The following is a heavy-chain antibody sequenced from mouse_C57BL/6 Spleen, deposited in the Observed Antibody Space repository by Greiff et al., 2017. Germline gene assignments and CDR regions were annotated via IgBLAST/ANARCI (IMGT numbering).Heavy chain of an antibody. Sequence: QVQLQQSGAELVRPGTSVKMSCKASGYTFTNYWIGWAKQRPGHGLEWIGDIYPGGGYTNYNEKFKGKATLTADKSSSTAYMQFSSLTSEDSAIYYCARVGLYDYDGSFAYWGQGTLVTVSA. J-gene: IGHJ3*01. CDR1: GYTFTNYW. V-gene: IGHV1-63*01. CDR2: IYPGGGYT. D-gene: IGHD2-4*01. CDR3: ARVGLYDYDGSFAY.